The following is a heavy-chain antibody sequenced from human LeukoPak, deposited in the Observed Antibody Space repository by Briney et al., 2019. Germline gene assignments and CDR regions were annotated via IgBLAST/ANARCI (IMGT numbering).Heavy chain of an antibody. CDR3: ARGYGSGTYLTVNWFDP. V-gene: IGHV4-61*02. CDR1: GGSINSGSYH. D-gene: IGHD3-10*01. CDR2: IYASGSA. Sequence: SETLPLTCTVSGGSINSGSYHWNWVRQPAGKGLEWIGRIYASGSANYNPSLKSRVTISVDTSKSQFSLNLSSVTAADTAVYFCARGYGSGTYLTVNWFDPWGQGTLVTVSS. J-gene: IGHJ5*02.